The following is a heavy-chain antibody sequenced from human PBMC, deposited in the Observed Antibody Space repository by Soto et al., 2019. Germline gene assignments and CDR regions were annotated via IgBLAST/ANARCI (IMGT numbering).Heavy chain of an antibody. J-gene: IGHJ4*02. CDR3: ATNYGSGSTHFDY. D-gene: IGHD3-10*01. CDR1: EGTFDFYT. V-gene: IGHV1-69*02. CDR2: FIPMVTMT. Sequence: QVQLVQSGAEVKKPGSSVRVSCTASEGTFDFYTISWVRQAPGKGLEWMGRFIPMVTMTSYAQKFQGRVTITADQSTTTVYMILSSLKSDDPAIYYCATNYGSGSTHFDYWGQGTLVTVSS.